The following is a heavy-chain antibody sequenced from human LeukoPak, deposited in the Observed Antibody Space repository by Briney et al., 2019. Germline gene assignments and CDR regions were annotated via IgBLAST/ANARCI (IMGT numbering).Heavy chain of an antibody. CDR3: ARDLGSSGRDTWFDP. CDR1: GGSISSYY. J-gene: IGHJ5*02. V-gene: IGHV4-4*07. D-gene: IGHD6-19*01. CDR2: IYTSGST. Sequence: SETLSLTCTVSGGSISSYYWSWIRQPAGKGLEWIGRIYTSGSTNYNPSLKSRVTMSVDTSKNQFSLKLSSVTAADTGVYYCARDLGSSGRDTWFDPWGQGTLVTVSS.